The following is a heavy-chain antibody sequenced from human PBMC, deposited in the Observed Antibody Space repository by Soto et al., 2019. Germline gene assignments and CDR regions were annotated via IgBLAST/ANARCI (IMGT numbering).Heavy chain of an antibody. J-gene: IGHJ6*03. V-gene: IGHV1-8*01. CDR2: MNPNSGNT. CDR1: GYTFTSYD. Sequence: ASVKVSCKASGYTFTSYDINWVRQATGQGLEWMGWMNPNSGNTGYAQKFQGRVTMTRNTSISTAYLELSSLRSEDTAVYYCARARGYCSSTSCYSPRYYYYMDVWGKGTTVTVSS. D-gene: IGHD2-2*01. CDR3: ARARGYCSSTSCYSPRYYYYMDV.